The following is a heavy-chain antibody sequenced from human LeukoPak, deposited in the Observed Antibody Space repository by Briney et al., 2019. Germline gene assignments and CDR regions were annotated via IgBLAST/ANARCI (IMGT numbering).Heavy chain of an antibody. J-gene: IGHJ4*02. V-gene: IGHV3-21*01. CDR2: ISSSRTYI. Sequence: PGGSLRLSCAASGFTFNTYSMNWVRQAPGEGLEWVSSISSSRTYIYYADSLKGRFSISRDNSKNSLYLQMNSLRAEDTAVYYSARDVRALYIVLVSAVPFDYWGQGTLVTVSS. CDR3: ARDVRALYIVLVSAVPFDY. CDR1: GFTFNTYS. D-gene: IGHD2-2*01.